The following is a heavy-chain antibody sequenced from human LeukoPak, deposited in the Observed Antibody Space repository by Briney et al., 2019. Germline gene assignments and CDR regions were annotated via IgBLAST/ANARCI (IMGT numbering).Heavy chain of an antibody. V-gene: IGHV1-18*01. Sequence: ASVKVSCKASGYTFTNYGLSWVRQAPGQGLEWMGWISGFNGITNYAQRLQGRVTMTTDTSTNTAYMELRSLRSDDTAVYYCARDPGIYYHDSSGRFDYWAQGTLVTVSS. J-gene: IGHJ4*02. CDR2: ISGFNGIT. CDR3: ARDPGIYYHDSSGRFDY. D-gene: IGHD3-22*01. CDR1: GYTFTNYG.